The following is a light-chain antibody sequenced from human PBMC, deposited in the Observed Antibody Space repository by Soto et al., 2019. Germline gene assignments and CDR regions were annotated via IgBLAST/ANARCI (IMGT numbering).Light chain of an antibody. CDR2: GGT. Sequence: QSALTQPASVSGSPGQSITISCTGTSSDIGSYNLVSWYQQHPGKAPKLMVYGGTKRPSGVSIRFSSYESDNTDSLTISGLQAEDEADYYCWSSADISTLWVFGGGTKLTVL. CDR1: SSDIGSYNL. V-gene: IGLV2-23*01. J-gene: IGLJ3*02. CDR3: WSSADISTLWV.